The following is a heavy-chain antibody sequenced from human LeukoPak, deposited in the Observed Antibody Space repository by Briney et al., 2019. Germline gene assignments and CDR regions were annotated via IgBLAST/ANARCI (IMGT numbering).Heavy chain of an antibody. CDR2: ISSSSNYI. J-gene: IGHJ6*03. CDR3: AREAGLLDYYYYYMDV. Sequence: GGSLRLSCAASGFTFSSYSMNWVRQAPGKGLEWVSSISSSSNYIYYADSVKGRFTISRDNAKNSLYLQMNSLRAEDTAVYYCAREAGLLDYYYYYMDVWDKGTTVTVSS. CDR1: GFTFSSYS. D-gene: IGHD3-3*01. V-gene: IGHV3-21*01.